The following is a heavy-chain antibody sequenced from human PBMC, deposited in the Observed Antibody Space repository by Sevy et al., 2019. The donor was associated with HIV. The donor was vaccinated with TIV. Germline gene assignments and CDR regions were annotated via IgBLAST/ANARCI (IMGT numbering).Heavy chain of an antibody. V-gene: IGHV3-33*03. CDR2: ISSDGINH. D-gene: IGHD3-10*02. CDR3: TKESLRGTYIRGDFDH. Sequence: GGSLRLSCSAFGFAFQTFGMHWVRQAPGKGPEWVAVISSDGINHNYADAVKGRFTISRDNSKNQVFLQMNSLRPNDTTVSFCTKESLRGTYIRGDFDHWGQGALVTVSS. CDR1: GFAFQTFG. J-gene: IGHJ4*02.